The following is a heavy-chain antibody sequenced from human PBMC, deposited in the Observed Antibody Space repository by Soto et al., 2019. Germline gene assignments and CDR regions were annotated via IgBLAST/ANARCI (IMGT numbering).Heavy chain of an antibody. CDR1: GLTFNVYA. Sequence: EVQLLASGGGLGQPGGSLTLSCAASGLTFNVYAMSWVRQAPGRGLEWVSSITGNGGTTYYAGSVKGRFTISRDNSKNTLYLQMNSLRVEDTAVYYCAKDRPNYFGSGGGYYKAGGDYWGQGTLVTVSS. J-gene: IGHJ4*02. CDR2: ITGNGGTT. D-gene: IGHD3-10*01. V-gene: IGHV3-23*01. CDR3: AKDRPNYFGSGGGYYKAGGDY.